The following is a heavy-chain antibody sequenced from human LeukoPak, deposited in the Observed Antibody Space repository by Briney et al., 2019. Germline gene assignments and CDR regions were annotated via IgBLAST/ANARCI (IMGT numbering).Heavy chain of an antibody. CDR1: GYTFSGYG. D-gene: IGHD2-15*01. Sequence: GASVEVSCKASGYTFSGYGISCVRQAPGQGLEWMGWISAYKGNTDYVKKLQGRVTMTTDTSTTTAYMELRSLRSDDTAVYYCARDDLGYCNGGSCYTLYDYWGQGTLVTVSS. J-gene: IGHJ4*02. V-gene: IGHV1-18*01. CDR3: ARDDLGYCNGGSCYTLYDY. CDR2: ISAYKGNT.